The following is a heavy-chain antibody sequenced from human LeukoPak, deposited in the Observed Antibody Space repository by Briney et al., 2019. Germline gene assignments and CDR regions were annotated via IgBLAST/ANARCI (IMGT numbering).Heavy chain of an antibody. CDR2: ISSNSRTI. Sequence: GGSLRLSCAASGFTFSNYSMNWVRQAPGKGLEWVSYISSNSRTIYYGDSVKGRFTISRDNARNSLYLQMNSLRAEDTAVYYCTRKFDCSSTSCEGAWGQGTLVTVSS. D-gene: IGHD2-2*01. V-gene: IGHV3-48*01. CDR1: GFTFSNYS. J-gene: IGHJ5*02. CDR3: TRKFDCSSTSCEGA.